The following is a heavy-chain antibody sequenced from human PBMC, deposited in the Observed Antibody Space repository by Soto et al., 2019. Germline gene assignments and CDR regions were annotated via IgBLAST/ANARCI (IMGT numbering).Heavy chain of an antibody. J-gene: IGHJ3*02. V-gene: IGHV4-39*01. D-gene: IGHD3-10*02. CDR1: GGSISSSSYY. CDR3: ARHVDHSLFGELLLGPTSGLDAFDI. Sequence: PSETLSLTCTVSGGSISSSSYYWGWIRQPPGKGLEWIGSIYYSGSTYYNPSHKSRVTISVDTSKNQFSLKLSSVTAADTSVFYCARHVDHSLFGELLLGPTSGLDAFDIWGQGTMVTVSS. CDR2: IYYSGST.